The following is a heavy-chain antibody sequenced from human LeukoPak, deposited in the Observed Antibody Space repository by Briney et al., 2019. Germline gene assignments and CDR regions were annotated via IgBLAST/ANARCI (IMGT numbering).Heavy chain of an antibody. CDR1: GYTFTSYG. J-gene: IGHJ6*02. D-gene: IGHD2-2*01. Sequence: ASVKVSCKASGYTFTSYGISWVRQASGQGLEWMGWISAYNGNTNYAQKLQGRVTMTTDTSTSTAYKELRSLRSDDTAVYYCASSYCSSTSCYPYYYYGMDVWGQGTTVTVSS. CDR2: ISAYNGNT. CDR3: ASSYCSSTSCYPYYYYGMDV. V-gene: IGHV1-18*01.